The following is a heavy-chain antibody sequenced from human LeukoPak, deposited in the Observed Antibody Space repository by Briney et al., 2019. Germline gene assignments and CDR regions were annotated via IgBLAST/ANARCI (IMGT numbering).Heavy chain of an antibody. CDR2: IIPIFGTA. Sequence: SVKVSCKASGGTFSSYAISWVRQAPGQGLEWMGGIIPIFGTANYAQKFQGRVTITRDTSASTAYMELSSLRSEDTAVYYCASSSYDSSGYYPTGYFDYWGQGTLVTVSS. J-gene: IGHJ4*02. V-gene: IGHV1-69*05. CDR1: GGTFSSYA. CDR3: ASSSYDSSGYYPTGYFDY. D-gene: IGHD3-22*01.